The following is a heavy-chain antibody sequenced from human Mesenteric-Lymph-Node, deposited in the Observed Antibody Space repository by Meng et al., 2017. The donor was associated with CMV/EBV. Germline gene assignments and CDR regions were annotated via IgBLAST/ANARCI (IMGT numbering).Heavy chain of an antibody. CDR1: GYTFTSYG. J-gene: IGHJ4*02. V-gene: IGHV1-18*01. D-gene: IGHD2-2*02. CDR2: ISAYNGNT. CDR3: ARDSRIRDIVGVPVAIGVDY. Sequence: ASVKVSCKASGYTFTSYGISWVRQAPGQGLEWMGWISAYNGNTDCAQKLQGRVTMTTDTSTTTAYMELRSLRSDDTAVYYCARDSRIRDIVGVPVAIGVDYWGQGTPVTVSS.